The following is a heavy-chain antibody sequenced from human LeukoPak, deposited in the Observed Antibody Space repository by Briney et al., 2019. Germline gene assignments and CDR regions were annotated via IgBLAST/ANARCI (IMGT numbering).Heavy chain of an antibody. V-gene: IGHV3-48*03. D-gene: IGHD6-13*01. CDR3: GSTGLAEPLVVY. Sequence: GGSLRLSCVASGFIFSNYEMNWVRQTPGKGLEWVSYINDHGKNKNYVDSVKGRFTISRDNAKNSLYLQMNSLRVEDTAIYFWGSTGLAEPLVVYWGEGAFVTVS. CDR2: INDHGKNK. CDR1: GFIFSNYE. J-gene: IGHJ4*02.